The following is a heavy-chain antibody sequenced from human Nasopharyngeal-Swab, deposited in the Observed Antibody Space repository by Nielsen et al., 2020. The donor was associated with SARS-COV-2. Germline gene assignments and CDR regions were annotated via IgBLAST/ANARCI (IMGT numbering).Heavy chain of an antibody. D-gene: IGHD5-18*01. CDR1: GFTFSSYW. CDR2: ISPDGSTT. J-gene: IGHJ4*02. V-gene: IGHV3-74*01. CDR3: TRDFDAATGY. Sequence: GGSLRLSCAASGFTFSSYWMHWVRQAPGKGLVWVSRISPDGSTTGYADSVKGRFTISGDNAKSTLYLQINSLRADDTAVYYCTRDFDAATGYWGQGTLVTVSS.